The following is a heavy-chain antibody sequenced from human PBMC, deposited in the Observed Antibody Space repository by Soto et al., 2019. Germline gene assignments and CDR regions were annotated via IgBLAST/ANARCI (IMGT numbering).Heavy chain of an antibody. V-gene: IGHV3-33*06. J-gene: IGHJ4*02. CDR1: GFTFRSYG. D-gene: IGHD3-10*01. CDR3: AKGDDYDGSANDY. CDR2: IWYDGSNK. Sequence: QVQLVESGGGVVQPGRSLRLSCAASGFTFRSYGMHWVRQAPGKGLEWVAVIWYDGSNKYYADSVKGRFTISRDNSKNTLYLQMNSLRAEDTAVYYCAKGDDYDGSANDYWGQGTLVTVSS.